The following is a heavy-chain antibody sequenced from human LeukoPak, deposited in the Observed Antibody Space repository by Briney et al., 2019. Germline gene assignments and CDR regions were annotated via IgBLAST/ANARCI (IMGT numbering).Heavy chain of an antibody. D-gene: IGHD3-22*01. CDR1: GFTFSDYY. CDR3: ARGGYYDSSGYYPNDY. CDR2: ISSSGSTK. V-gene: IGHV3-11*01. J-gene: IGHJ4*02. Sequence: GGSLRLSCAASGFTFSDYYMSWIRQAPGKGLEWVSYISSSGSTKYYADSVRGRFTISRDNAKNPLYLQMNSLRAEDTAVYYCARGGYYDSSGYYPNDYWGQGTLVTVSS.